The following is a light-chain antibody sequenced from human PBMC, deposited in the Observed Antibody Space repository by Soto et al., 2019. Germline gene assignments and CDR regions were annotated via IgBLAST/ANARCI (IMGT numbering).Light chain of an antibody. CDR1: SGHSSYA. CDR2: LNSDGSH. CDR3: QTWVTGIYV. J-gene: IGLJ1*01. Sequence: QLVLTQSPSASASLGASVKLTCTLSSGHSSYAIAWHQQQPEKGPRYLMKLNSDGSHSKGDGIPDRFSGSSSGAERYLTISSLQSEVEADYYCQTWVTGIYVFGTGTKLTVL. V-gene: IGLV4-69*01.